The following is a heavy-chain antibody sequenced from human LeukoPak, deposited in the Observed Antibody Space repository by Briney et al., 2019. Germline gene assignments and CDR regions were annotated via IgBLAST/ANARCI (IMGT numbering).Heavy chain of an antibody. CDR3: AKEGDSSYFVG. J-gene: IGHJ4*02. CDR2: VWYDGSNK. D-gene: IGHD6-19*01. CDR1: GFTFSSYG. V-gene: IGHV3-33*06. Sequence: GGSLRLSCAASGFTFSSYGMHWVRQAPGKGLEWVAGVWYDGSNKYYADSVKGRFTISRDNSKNTRYLQMNILRAEDTAVYYCAKEGDSSYFVGWGQGGLVIVCS.